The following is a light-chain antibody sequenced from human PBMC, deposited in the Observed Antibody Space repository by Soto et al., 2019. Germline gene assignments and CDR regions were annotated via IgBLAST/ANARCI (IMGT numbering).Light chain of an antibody. CDR3: QERDCPPPAT. J-gene: IGKJ4*01. V-gene: IGKV1-39*01. Sequence: QRTQLAFCGCAFLGDRVTITLRGSQNIDNYLNWYQHKPGKAPKLLIYATSTLQSGVPARFSVSVSVTEFKLTVITLRAEYFQSYLFQERDCPPPATVGAGTKVDIK. CDR2: ATS. CDR1: QNIDNY.